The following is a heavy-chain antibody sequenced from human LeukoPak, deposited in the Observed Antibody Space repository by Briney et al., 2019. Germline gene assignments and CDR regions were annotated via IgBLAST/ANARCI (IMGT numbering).Heavy chain of an antibody. CDR1: GFTFSSYG. D-gene: IGHD4-17*01. J-gene: IGHJ3*02. CDR3: GKDPNGDYIGAFDM. V-gene: IGHV3-30*18. CDR2: ISYDGSNK. Sequence: WGSLRLSCAASGFTFSSYGMHWVRQAPGKGLEWVAVISYDGSNKYYADSVKGRFTISRDNSKNTLYLQMNSLRAEDTAVYYCGKDPNGDYIGAFDMWGRGTMVTVSP.